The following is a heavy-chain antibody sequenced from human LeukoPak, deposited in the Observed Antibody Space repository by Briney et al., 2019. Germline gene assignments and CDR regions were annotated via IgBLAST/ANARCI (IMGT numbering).Heavy chain of an antibody. Sequence: PSETLSLTCTVSGGSISRYYWSWIRQPPGKGLEWIGYIYYSGSTNYNPSLQSRVTTSVDTSKNQFSLKLSSVTAADTAVYYCARPGVGSGRYGAFDVWGQGTMVTVSS. V-gene: IGHV4-59*08. CDR2: IYYSGST. D-gene: IGHD5-18*01. CDR3: ARPGVGSGRYGAFDV. J-gene: IGHJ3*01. CDR1: GGSISRYY.